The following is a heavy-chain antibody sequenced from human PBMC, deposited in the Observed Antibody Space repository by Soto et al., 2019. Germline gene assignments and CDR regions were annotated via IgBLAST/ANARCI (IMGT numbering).Heavy chain of an antibody. D-gene: IGHD3-10*01. CDR3: GRKEVSGPIDY. CDR2: ISPTGGTT. V-gene: IGHV3-64D*06. CDR1: GFIFSIYA. Sequence: GGSLRLSCSGSGFIFSIYAMHWVRQAPGKGLEYVSAISPTGGTTYYADSLKGRFTTSRDNSKSTLYLHMSSLRTEDTAVYYCGRKEVSGPIDYWRQGILVTVSS. J-gene: IGHJ4*02.